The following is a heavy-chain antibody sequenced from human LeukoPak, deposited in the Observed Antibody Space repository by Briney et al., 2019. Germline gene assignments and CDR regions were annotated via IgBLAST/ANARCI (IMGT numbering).Heavy chain of an antibody. CDR1: TDSFSSHY. V-gene: IGHV4-59*11. D-gene: IGHD4-17*01. CDR3: ARDLVTVTKGFDI. J-gene: IGHJ3*02. CDR2: ISYIGST. Sequence: TSETLSLTCAVSTDSFSSHYWTWIRQPPGKGLEWIGYISYIGSTNYNPSLKSRVTISIDTSKNQFSLKLSSVTAADTAVYYCARDLVTVTKGFDIWGQGTMVSVSS.